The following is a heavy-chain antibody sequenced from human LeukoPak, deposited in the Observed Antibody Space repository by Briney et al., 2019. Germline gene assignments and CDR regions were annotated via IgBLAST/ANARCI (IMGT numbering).Heavy chain of an antibody. Sequence: KSSETLSLTCTVSGGSISSSSYYWSWIRQPAGKGLEWIGRIYTSGSINYNPSPKSRVTISVDTSKNQFSLKLSSVTAADTAVYYCARGVTVVNFDFWGQGTLVTVSS. J-gene: IGHJ4*02. CDR3: ARGVTVVNFDF. CDR2: IYTSGSI. V-gene: IGHV4-61*02. D-gene: IGHD4-23*01. CDR1: GGSISSSSYY.